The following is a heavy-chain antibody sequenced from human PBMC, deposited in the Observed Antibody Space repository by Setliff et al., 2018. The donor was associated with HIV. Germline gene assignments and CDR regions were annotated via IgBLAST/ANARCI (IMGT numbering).Heavy chain of an antibody. CDR2: IYASGKT. V-gene: IGHV4-4*07. CDR3: ARGPNYGSGGDGFDI. D-gene: IGHD3-10*01. Sequence: SETLSLTCNVSGDSLNTYYWSWIRQSGGKGLEWIGRIYASGKTTFNPSLKSRVRMSVDTSKNQFSLKLTSVTASDTSVYYCARGPNYGSGGDGFDIWGQGTMVTVSS. CDR1: GDSLNTYY. J-gene: IGHJ3*02.